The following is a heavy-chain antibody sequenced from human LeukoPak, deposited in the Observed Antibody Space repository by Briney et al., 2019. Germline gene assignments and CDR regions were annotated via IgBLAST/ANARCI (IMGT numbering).Heavy chain of an antibody. V-gene: IGHV1-8*01. J-gene: IGHJ6*02. CDR1: GYTFTSYD. CDR3: ARHSQLGRPIIAVAGTTYGMDV. D-gene: IGHD6-19*01. CDR2: MNLNSGNT. Sequence: ASVKVSCKAAGYTFTSYDINWVRQAAGQGVEWMGWMNLNSGNTGYAQKFQGRVTMTRNTSISTAYMELSSMRSEDTAVYYCARHSQLGRPIIAVAGTTYGMDVWGQGTTVTVSS.